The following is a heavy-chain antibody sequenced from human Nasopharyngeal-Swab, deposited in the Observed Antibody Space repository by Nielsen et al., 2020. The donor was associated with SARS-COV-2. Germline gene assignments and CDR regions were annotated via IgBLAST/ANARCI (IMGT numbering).Heavy chain of an antibody. Sequence: GGSLRLSCAASGFTFSSYGMHWVRQAPGKGLEWVAVISYDGSNKYYADSVKGRFTISRDNSKNTLYLQMNSLRAEDTAVYYCAKDDLISSGWYKSAPTGYWGQGTLVTVSS. V-gene: IGHV3-30*18. CDR1: GFTFSSYG. CDR3: AKDDLISSGWYKSAPTGY. CDR2: ISYDGSNK. J-gene: IGHJ4*02. D-gene: IGHD6-19*01.